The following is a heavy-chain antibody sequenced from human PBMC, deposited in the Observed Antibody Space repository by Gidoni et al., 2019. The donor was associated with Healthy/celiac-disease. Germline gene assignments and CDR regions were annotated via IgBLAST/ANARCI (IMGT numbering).Heavy chain of an antibody. Sequence: EVQLVDSGGGLIQPGGSLSLSCAASGFTVSSNYMSWARQAPGKGLEWGSVIYSGGSTYYADSVEGRLTISRDNSKNTRYLQMNSLRAEDTDVYYCARHSGSYQFDYWGQGTLVTVSS. CDR3: ARHSGSYQFDY. J-gene: IGHJ4*02. V-gene: IGHV3-53*01. D-gene: IGHD1-26*01. CDR1: GFTVSSNY. CDR2: IYSGGST.